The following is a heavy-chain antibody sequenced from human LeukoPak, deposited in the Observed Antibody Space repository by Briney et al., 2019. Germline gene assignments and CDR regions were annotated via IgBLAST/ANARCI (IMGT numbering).Heavy chain of an antibody. CDR1: GYSISSGYY. Sequence: PSETLSLTCAVSGYSISSGYYWGWIRQPPGKGLEWIGSIYHSGSTYYNPSLKSRVTISVDTSKNQFSLKLSSVTAADTAVYYCARHIVSRRYSSGWQNWFDPWGQGTLVTVSS. J-gene: IGHJ5*02. D-gene: IGHD6-19*01. CDR2: IYHSGST. V-gene: IGHV4-38-2*01. CDR3: ARHIVSRRYSSGWQNWFDP.